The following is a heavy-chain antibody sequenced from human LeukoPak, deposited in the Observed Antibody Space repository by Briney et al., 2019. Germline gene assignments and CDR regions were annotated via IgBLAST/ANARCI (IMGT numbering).Heavy chain of an antibody. CDR3: ARANDYVWGSYRQFDY. V-gene: IGHV3-30*19. J-gene: IGHJ4*02. Sequence: PGGSLRLSCAASGFTFSSYGMHWVRQAPGKGLEWVAVISYDGSNKYYADSVKGRFTISRDNSKNTLYLQMNSLRAEDTAVYYCARANDYVWGSYRQFDYWGQGTLVTVSS. CDR2: ISYDGSNK. CDR1: GFTFSSYG. D-gene: IGHD3-16*02.